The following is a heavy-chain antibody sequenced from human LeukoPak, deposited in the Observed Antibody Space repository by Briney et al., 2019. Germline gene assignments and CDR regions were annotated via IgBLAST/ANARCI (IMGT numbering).Heavy chain of an antibody. CDR2: IYSGGSS. J-gene: IGHJ4*02. Sequence: GGSLRLSCAASGLTVGFKCMSWVRQAPGKGLEWASIIYSGGSSYYAASVKGRFTVSRDTSKNTLYLQMNSLRAEDTAVYYCATRPDGNDVPYFDYWGQGTLVTVSS. D-gene: IGHD5-12*01. CDR1: GLTVGFKC. V-gene: IGHV3-66*01. CDR3: ATRPDGNDVPYFDY.